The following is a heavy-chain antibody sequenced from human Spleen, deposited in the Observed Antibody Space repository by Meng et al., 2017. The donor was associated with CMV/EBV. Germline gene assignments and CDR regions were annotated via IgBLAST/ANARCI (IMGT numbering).Heavy chain of an antibody. CDR2: IYYTGST. CDR3: ARPNYGGNFLHAFDI. V-gene: IGHV4-39*07. Sequence: GSLRLSCTVFDGSITSNSNYWGWIRQPPGKGLQWIGNIYYTGSTYYNSSLESRVTISVDTSKNQFSLKLSSVTAADTAVYYCARPNYGGNFLHAFDIWGQGTMVTVSS. D-gene: IGHD4-23*01. J-gene: IGHJ3*02. CDR1: DGSITSNSNY.